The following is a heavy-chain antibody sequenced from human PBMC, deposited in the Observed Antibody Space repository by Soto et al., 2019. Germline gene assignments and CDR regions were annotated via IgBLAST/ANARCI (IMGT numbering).Heavy chain of an antibody. CDR3: ARADYYDSSGYFEDS. Sequence: SETCPLTCSVSGGSIYNYYWSWIRQSPGKGLEWIGYVHYTGSTTYNPSFKGRVTISVDTFENHFSLRLDPVSAADTAVYYCARADYYDSSGYFEDSWGRGTLVTVSS. CDR2: VHYTGST. D-gene: IGHD3-22*01. CDR1: GGSIYNYY. V-gene: IGHV4-59*01. J-gene: IGHJ4*02.